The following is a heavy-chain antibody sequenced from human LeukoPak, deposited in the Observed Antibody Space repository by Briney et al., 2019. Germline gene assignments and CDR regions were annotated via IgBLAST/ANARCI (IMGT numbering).Heavy chain of an antibody. D-gene: IGHD5-18*01. J-gene: IGHJ6*03. CDR2: INPNSGGT. CDR3: ASPLEDSYGLGENYMDV. V-gene: IGHV1-2*02. CDR1: GYTFTGYY. Sequence: ASVKVSCKASGYTFTGYYMHWVRQAPGQGLEWMGWINPNSGGTNYAQKFQGRVTMTRDTSISTAYMELSRLRSDGTAVYYCASPLEDSYGLGENYMDVWGKGTTVTVSS.